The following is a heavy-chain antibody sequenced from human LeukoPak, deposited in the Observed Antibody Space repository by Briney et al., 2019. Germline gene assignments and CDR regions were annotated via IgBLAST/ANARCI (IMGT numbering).Heavy chain of an antibody. CDR2: ISAASHGI. CDR1: GFTFDTYS. D-gene: IGHD5-12*01. V-gene: IGHV3-48*04. Sequence: GGSLRLSCAASGFTFDTYSMTWVRQAPGKGLEWISHISAASHGIKYVASVKGRFTIPRDNAKNSQYLQMNSLRAEDTAVYYCARDPWTNSDYDGFDYWGQGTLVTVSS. J-gene: IGHJ4*02. CDR3: ARDPWTNSDYDGFDY.